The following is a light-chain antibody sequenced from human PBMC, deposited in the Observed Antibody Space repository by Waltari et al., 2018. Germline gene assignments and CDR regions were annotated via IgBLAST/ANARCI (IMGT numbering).Light chain of an antibody. V-gene: IGLV1-51*02. J-gene: IGLJ3*02. CDR2: ENN. CDR1: RSNIENNY. CDR3: GAWDSSLRIGV. Sequence: QSVLTQPPSVSAAPGQKVTIPCSGSRSNIENNYVSCYQLRPGTAPKLLIYENNMRPSGIPDRFSGSKSGTSATLDITGLQTGDEANYYCGAWDSSLRIGVFGGGTKVTVL.